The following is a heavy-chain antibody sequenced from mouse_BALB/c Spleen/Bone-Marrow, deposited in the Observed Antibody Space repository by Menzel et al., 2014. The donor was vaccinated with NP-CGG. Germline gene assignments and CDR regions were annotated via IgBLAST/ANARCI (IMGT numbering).Heavy chain of an antibody. CDR2: INPSNGRT. D-gene: IGHD2-3*01. CDR1: GYTFTSYW. CDR3: ARYDGPAWFAY. V-gene: IGHV1S81*02. Sequence: QVQLQQSGAELVKPGASVKLSCKASGYTFTSYWIHWVKLRPGHGLEWIGEINPSNGRTNYNEKFKNKATLTVDKSSSTAYIQLSSLTSEDSAVYYCARYDGPAWFAYWGQGTPVTVS. J-gene: IGHJ3*01.